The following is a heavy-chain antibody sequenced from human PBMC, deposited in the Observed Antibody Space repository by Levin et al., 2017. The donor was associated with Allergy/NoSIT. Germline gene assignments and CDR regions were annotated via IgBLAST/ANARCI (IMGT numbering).Heavy chain of an antibody. Sequence: SVKVSCKASGGTFSSYAISWVRQAPGQGLEWMGGIIPIFGTANYAQKFQGRVTITADESTSTAYMELSSLRSEDTAVYYCARRRAGIVVVPAARDYYYGMDVWGQGTTVTVSS. CDR1: GGTFSSYA. V-gene: IGHV1-69*13. J-gene: IGHJ6*02. D-gene: IGHD2-2*01. CDR2: IIPIFGTA. CDR3: ARRRAGIVVVPAARDYYYGMDV.